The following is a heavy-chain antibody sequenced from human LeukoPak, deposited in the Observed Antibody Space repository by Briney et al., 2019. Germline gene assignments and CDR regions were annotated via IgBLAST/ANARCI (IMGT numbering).Heavy chain of an antibody. Sequence: PSETLSLTCTVSGGSISSSSYYWGWIRQPPGKGLEWIGSIYYSGSTYYNPSLKSRVTISVDTSKNQFSLKLSSVTAADTAVYYCARSPHNWNYFGADYYYYMDVWGKGTTVTVSS. J-gene: IGHJ6*03. CDR3: ARSPHNWNYFGADYYYYMDV. CDR1: GGSISSSSYY. D-gene: IGHD1-7*01. V-gene: IGHV4-39*07. CDR2: IYYSGST.